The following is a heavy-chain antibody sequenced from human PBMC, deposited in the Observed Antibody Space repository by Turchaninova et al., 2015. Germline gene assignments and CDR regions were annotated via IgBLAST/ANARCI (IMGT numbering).Heavy chain of an antibody. CDR2: ANHSGST. CDR1: GGSFSGYY. Sequence: QVQLQQWGAGLLKPSETLSPTCAVYGGSFSGYYWSWARQPPGKGLGWIGEANHSGSTNYNPALKSRVTISVDTSKNQFSLKLSSVTAADTAVYYCARAGRGVVPAAMRKGIDYWGQGTLVTVSS. J-gene: IGHJ4*02. CDR3: ARAGRGVVPAAMRKGIDY. V-gene: IGHV4-34*01. D-gene: IGHD2-2*01.